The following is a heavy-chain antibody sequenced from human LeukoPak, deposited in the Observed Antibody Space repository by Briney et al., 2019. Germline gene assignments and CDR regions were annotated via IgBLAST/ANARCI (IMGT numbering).Heavy chain of an antibody. CDR1: GSTFITYA. CDR2: ISGSGDRT. J-gene: IGHJ4*02. D-gene: IGHD3-10*01. CDR3: AKLLRGVVVPYFDY. Sequence: GGSLRLSCAASGSTFITYAMSWVRQAPGKGLEWVSAISGSGDRTHYADSVKGRFTVSRDTSKNTLFLQMNSLRAEDTAVYYCAKLLRGVVVPYFDYWGQGTLVTVSS. V-gene: IGHV3-23*01.